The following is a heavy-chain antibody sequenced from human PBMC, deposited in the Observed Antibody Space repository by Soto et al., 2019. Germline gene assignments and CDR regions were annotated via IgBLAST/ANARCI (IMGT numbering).Heavy chain of an antibody. CDR3: AKGIGGYDFHWYGMDV. CDR1: GFTFSSYA. CDR2: ISGSGGST. D-gene: IGHD5-12*01. J-gene: IGHJ6*02. Sequence: GGSLRLSCAASGFTFSSYAMSWVRQAPGKGLEWVSAISGSGGSTYYADYVKGRFTISRDNSKNTLYLQMNSLRAEDTAVYYCAKGIGGYDFHWYGMDVWGQGTTVTVSS. V-gene: IGHV3-23*01.